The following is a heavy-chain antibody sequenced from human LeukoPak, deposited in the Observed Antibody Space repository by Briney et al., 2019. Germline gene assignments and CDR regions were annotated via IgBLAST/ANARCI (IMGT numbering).Heavy chain of an antibody. CDR2: INPNSGGT. CDR3: ARAILGYCSGGSCYSSLEYFQH. J-gene: IGHJ1*01. Sequence: GASVKVSCKASGYTFTGYYMHWVRQAPGQGLEWMGWINPNSGGTNYAQKFQGRVTMTRDTSISTAYMELSRLRSDDTAVYYCARAILGYCSGGSCYSSLEYFQHWGQGTLVTVSS. CDR1: GYTFTGYY. V-gene: IGHV1-2*02. D-gene: IGHD2-15*01.